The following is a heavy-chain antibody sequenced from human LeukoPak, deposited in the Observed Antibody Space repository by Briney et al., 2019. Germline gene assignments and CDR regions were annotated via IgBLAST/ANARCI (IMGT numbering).Heavy chain of an antibody. D-gene: IGHD6-6*01. CDR1: GGSISSGSYY. V-gene: IGHV4-61*02. CDR2: IYTSGST. Sequence: PSETLSLTCTVSGGSISSGSYYWSWIRQPAGKGLEWIGRIYTSGSTNYNPSLKSRVTISVDTSKNQFSLKLSSVTAADTAVYYCARDPDSSSFGRGGFDYWGQGTLVTVSS. J-gene: IGHJ4*02. CDR3: ARDPDSSSFGRGGFDY.